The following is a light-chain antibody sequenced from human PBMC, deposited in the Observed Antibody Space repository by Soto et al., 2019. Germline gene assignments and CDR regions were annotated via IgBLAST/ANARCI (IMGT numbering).Light chain of an antibody. Sequence: DIQMTQSPSSLSASVGDRVTITCRAGQSTSIYVNWYQQKPGKAPKLLIYAASSLQSGVPSRFSGSESGTDFTLTISSLQPEDFANYYCQQSYSTPYTLGQGTKLEIK. CDR1: QSTSIY. V-gene: IGKV1-39*01. J-gene: IGKJ2*01. CDR3: QQSYSTPYT. CDR2: AAS.